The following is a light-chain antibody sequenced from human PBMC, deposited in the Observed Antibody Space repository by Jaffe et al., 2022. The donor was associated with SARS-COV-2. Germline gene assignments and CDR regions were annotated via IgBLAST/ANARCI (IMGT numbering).Light chain of an antibody. Sequence: SSELTQDPPVSVALGQTVRITCQGNSLRTYYASWYQQKSGQAPVLVIYGKNNRPSGIPDRFSGSISGNTASLTITGAQAEDEADYYCHSRDSSGNHVVFGGGTKLTVL. CDR3: HSRDSSGNHVV. V-gene: IGLV3-19*01. CDR1: SLRTYY. CDR2: GKN. J-gene: IGLJ2*01.